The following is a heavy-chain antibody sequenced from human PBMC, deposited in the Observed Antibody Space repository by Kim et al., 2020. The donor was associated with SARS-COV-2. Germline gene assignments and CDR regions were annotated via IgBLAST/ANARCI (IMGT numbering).Heavy chain of an antibody. CDR3: ARKPAWEIDY. J-gene: IGHJ4*02. D-gene: IGHD1-26*01. CDR2: T. Sequence: TSYAASVKGRFTISRDTAKNSLFLQMNSLRDVDTAIYYCARKPAWEIDYWGQGTLVTVSS. V-gene: IGHV3-48*02.